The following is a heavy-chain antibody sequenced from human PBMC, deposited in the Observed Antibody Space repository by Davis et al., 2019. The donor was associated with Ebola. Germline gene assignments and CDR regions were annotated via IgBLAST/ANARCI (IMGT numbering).Heavy chain of an antibody. V-gene: IGHV1-69*06. D-gene: IGHD3-22*01. CDR1: GGTFSSYA. Sequence: SVKVSCKASGGTFSSYAISWVRQAPGQGLEWMGGIIPIFGTANYAQKFQGRVTITADKSTSTAYMELSSLRSEDTAVYYCALSPPITMIVVAHFDYWGQGTLVTVSS. CDR2: IIPIFGTA. J-gene: IGHJ4*02. CDR3: ALSPPITMIVVAHFDY.